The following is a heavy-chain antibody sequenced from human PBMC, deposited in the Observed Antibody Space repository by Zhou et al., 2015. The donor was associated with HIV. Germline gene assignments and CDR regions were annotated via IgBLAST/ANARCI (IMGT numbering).Heavy chain of an antibody. Sequence: QVQLVQSGAEVKKPGSSVKVSCKASGGTFSSYAISWVRQAPGQGLEWMGGIIPIFGTPNYAQKFQGRVTITADRSTNTAYMELRSLTFEDTALYYCARATTPQPYLSSFQNWGQGTVVSVSS. CDR1: GGTFSSYA. J-gene: IGHJ1*01. CDR3: ARATTPQPYLSSFQN. CDR2: IIPIFGTP. V-gene: IGHV1-69*06. D-gene: IGHD1-1*01.